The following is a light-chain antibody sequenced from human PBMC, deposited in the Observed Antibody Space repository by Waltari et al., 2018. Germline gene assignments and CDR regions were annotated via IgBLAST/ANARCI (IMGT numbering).Light chain of an antibody. J-gene: IGKJ1*01. CDR1: QGFSSY. CDR3: QQRSNWPRT. V-gene: IGKV3-11*01. CDR2: DAS. Sequence: EIVLTQSPATLSLSPGESATLSCRASQGFSSYLAWYQQKPGQAPRPLIHDASSRATGIPARFSGSGSGTDFTLTISSLEPEDFAGYYCQQRSNWPRTFGQGTKVEI.